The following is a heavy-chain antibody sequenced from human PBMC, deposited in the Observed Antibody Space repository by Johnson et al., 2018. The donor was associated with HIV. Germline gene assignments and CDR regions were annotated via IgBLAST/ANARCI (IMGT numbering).Heavy chain of an antibody. CDR2: ISWNIGST. D-gene: IGHD2-15*01. J-gene: IGHJ3*02. V-gene: IGHV3-9*01. CDR1: GFTFDDYA. Sequence: VLLVESGGGLVQPGRSLRLSCAASGFTFDDYAMHWVRQAPGKGLECVSGISWNIGSTGYADSVKGRFTISRDNAKNSLYLQMNSLGAEDTAVYYCARVPWSLDAFDIWGQGKRVTVSS. CDR3: ARVPWSLDAFDI.